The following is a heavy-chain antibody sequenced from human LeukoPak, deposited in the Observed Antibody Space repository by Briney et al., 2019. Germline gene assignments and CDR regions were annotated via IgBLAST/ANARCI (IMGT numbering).Heavy chain of an antibody. J-gene: IGHJ5*02. CDR2: INPNSGGT. CDR1: GYTFTGYY. CDR3: ARRPRPKWFGDQDNWFDP. V-gene: IGHV1-2*04. Sequence: ASVKVSCKASGYTFTGYYMYWVRQAPGQGLEGMGWINPNSGGTNYAQKFQGWVTMTRDTSISTAYMELSRLRSDDTAVYYCARRPRPKWFGDQDNWFDPWGQGTLVTVSS. D-gene: IGHD3-10*01.